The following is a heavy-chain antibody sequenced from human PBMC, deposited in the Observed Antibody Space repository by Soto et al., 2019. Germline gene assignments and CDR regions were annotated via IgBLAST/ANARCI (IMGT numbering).Heavy chain of an antibody. J-gene: IGHJ4*02. Sequence: SETLSLTCTVSGGSISSGDYYWSWIRQPPGKGLEWIGYIYYSGSTYYNPSLKSRVTISVDTSKNQFSLKLSSVTAADTAVYYCARGQDTAMVTGVNFLFDYWGQGTLVTVSS. V-gene: IGHV4-30-4*01. CDR3: ARGQDTAMVTGVNFLFDY. CDR2: IYYSGST. D-gene: IGHD5-18*01. CDR1: GGSISSGDYY.